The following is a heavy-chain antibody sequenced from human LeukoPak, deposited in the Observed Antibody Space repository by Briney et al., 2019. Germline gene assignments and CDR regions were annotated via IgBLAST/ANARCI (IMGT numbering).Heavy chain of an antibody. V-gene: IGHV3-21*01. CDR2: ISSSSSYI. D-gene: IGHD3-22*01. CDR3: ARDLKYYDSSGFDY. CDR1: GFTFSSYS. Sequence: AGSLRLSCATSGFTFSSYSMNWVRQPPRKGLEWVSCISSSSSYIYYTASVKGRFTISRDDAKNSLTLQMNSLRAEDTAVYYCARDLKYYDSSGFDYWGQGTLVTVSS. J-gene: IGHJ4*02.